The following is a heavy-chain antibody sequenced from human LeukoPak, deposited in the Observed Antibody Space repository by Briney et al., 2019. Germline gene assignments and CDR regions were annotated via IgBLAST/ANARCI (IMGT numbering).Heavy chain of an antibody. CDR3: ARFGGNSGAPGY. J-gene: IGHJ4*02. CDR1: GYTFTSYY. V-gene: IGHV1-46*01. D-gene: IGHD4-23*01. Sequence: GASVKVSCKASGYTFTSYYMHWVRQAPGQGLEWMGIINPSGGSTSYAQKFQGRVTMARDTSTSTAYMELSSLRSEDTAVYYCARFGGNSGAPGYWGQGTLVTVSS. CDR2: INPSGGST.